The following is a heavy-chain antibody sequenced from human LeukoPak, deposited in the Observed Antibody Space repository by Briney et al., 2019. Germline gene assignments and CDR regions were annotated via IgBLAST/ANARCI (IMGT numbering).Heavy chain of an antibody. D-gene: IGHD1-26*01. CDR2: INPTGTRT. CDR3: ARVPPVGAMLFDP. V-gene: IGHV1-46*01. Sequence: GASVKVSCKASGYTFINNWMHWVRQAPGQGLEWIGLINPTGTRTGYAQKFQGRVTMTRDMSTSTAYMELSSLRSEDTAVYYCARVPPVGAMLFDPWGQGTLVTVSS. CDR1: GYTFINNW. J-gene: IGHJ5*02.